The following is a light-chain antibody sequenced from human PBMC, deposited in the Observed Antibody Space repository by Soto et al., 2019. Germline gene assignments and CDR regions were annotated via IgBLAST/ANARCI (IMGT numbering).Light chain of an antibody. CDR2: EVS. Sequence: QSVLTQPASVSGSPGQSITISCTGTSSDVGTCNYVSWYQQHPGKAPKLMIYEVSNRPSGVSNRFSGSKFGNTASLTISGLQAEDEADYYCSSYTSRSTVVFGGGTKVTVL. CDR1: SSDVGTCNY. CDR3: SSYTSRSTVV. J-gene: IGLJ2*01. V-gene: IGLV2-14*01.